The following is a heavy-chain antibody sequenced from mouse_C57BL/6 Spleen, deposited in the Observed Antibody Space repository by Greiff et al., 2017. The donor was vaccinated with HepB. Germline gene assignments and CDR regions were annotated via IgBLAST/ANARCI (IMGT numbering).Heavy chain of an antibody. V-gene: IGHV1-22*01. CDR1: GYTFTDYN. CDR2: INPNNGGT. Sequence: EVKLQESGPELVKPGASVKMSCKASGYTFTDYNMHWVKQSHGKSLEWIGYINPNNGGTSYNQKFKGKATLTVNKSSSTAYMELRSLTSEDSAVYYCARSPKLGGYFDYWGQGTTLTVSS. J-gene: IGHJ2*01. D-gene: IGHD4-1*01. CDR3: ARSPKLGGYFDY.